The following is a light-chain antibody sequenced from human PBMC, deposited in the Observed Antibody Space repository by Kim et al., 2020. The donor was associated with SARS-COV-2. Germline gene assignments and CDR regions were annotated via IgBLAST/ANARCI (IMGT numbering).Light chain of an antibody. Sequence: QPVLTQPPSASASLGASVTLTCTLSSGYSNYKVDWYQQRPGKGPRFVMRVGTGGIVGSKGDGIPDRFSVLGSGLNRYLTIKNIQEEDESDYHCGADHGSGSFYVFGTGTKVTV. V-gene: IGLV9-49*01. CDR3: GADHGSGSFYV. CDR1: SGYSNYK. J-gene: IGLJ1*01. CDR2: VGTGGIVG.